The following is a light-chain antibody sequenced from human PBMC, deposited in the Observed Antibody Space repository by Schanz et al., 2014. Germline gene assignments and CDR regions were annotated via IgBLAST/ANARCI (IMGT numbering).Light chain of an antibody. J-gene: IGLJ1*01. CDR2: DVS. V-gene: IGLV2-14*01. CDR1: SSDVGGYNF. Sequence: QSALTQPASVSGSPGQSITISCTGTSSDVGGYNFVSWYQQLPGKAPKLMIYDVSNRPSGVSNRFSGSKSGSTASLTISGLQAEDEADYYCSSYSSDSPLHVFGTGTKLTVL. CDR3: SSYSSDSPLHV.